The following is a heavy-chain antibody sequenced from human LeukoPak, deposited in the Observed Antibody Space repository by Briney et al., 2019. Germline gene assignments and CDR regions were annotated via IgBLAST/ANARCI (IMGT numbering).Heavy chain of an antibody. CDR3: ARGRGRTYCGGDCYPDY. V-gene: IGHV1-8*01. CDR2: MNPNSGNT. D-gene: IGHD2-21*02. Sequence: ASVKVSCKASGYTFTSYDINWVRQATGQGLEWMGWMNPNSGNTGYAQKFQGRVTMTRNTSVTTAYMELSSLRSEDTAVYYCARGRGRTYCGGDCYPDYWGQGTLVTVSS. J-gene: IGHJ4*02. CDR1: GYTFTSYD.